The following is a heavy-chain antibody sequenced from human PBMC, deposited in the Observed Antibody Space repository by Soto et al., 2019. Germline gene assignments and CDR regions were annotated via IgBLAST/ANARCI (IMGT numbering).Heavy chain of an antibody. J-gene: IGHJ6*02. CDR1: GYSFTSYW. V-gene: IGHV5-51*01. Sequence: GESLKISCKGSGYSFTSYWIGWVRQMPGKGLEWMGIIYPGDSNARYSPSLQGQVTISVDKSISTAYLQWSSLKATDTAMYYCARHAYDFWSGHPNPRYYYGMDVWGQGTTVTVSS. CDR2: IYPGDSNA. CDR3: ARHAYDFWSGHPNPRYYYGMDV. D-gene: IGHD3-3*01.